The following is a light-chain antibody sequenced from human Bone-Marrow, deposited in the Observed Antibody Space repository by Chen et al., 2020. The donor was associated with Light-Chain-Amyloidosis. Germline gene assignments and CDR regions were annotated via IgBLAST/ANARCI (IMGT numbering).Light chain of an antibody. V-gene: IGKV3-11*01. CDR2: DAS. Sequence: EVVLTQSPATLSLSPGERATLSCRASQTISTRLVWYQQKPGQVPRLLIYDASTRATGIPARFSGSGSGTDFTLSISSLEAEDFAVYYCQHRGGWPPLSFGGGTKIEIK. J-gene: IGKJ4*01. CDR3: QHRGGWPPLS. CDR1: QTISTR.